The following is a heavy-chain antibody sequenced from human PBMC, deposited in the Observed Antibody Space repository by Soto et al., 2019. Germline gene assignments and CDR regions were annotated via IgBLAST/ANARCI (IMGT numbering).Heavy chain of an antibody. CDR1: GGSMSSGGYY. CDR2: IYYSGST. J-gene: IGHJ3*02. CDR3: ARAVLGVVTTNPGAFDI. V-gene: IGHV4-31*03. D-gene: IGHD2-21*02. Sequence: QVQLQESGPGLVKPSQTLSLTCTVSGGSMSSGGYYWSWIRQHPGKGLEWIGYIYYSGSTYYNPSLKSRVTISVDTSKNQFSLKLSSVTAADTAVYYCARAVLGVVTTNPGAFDIWGQGTMVTVSS.